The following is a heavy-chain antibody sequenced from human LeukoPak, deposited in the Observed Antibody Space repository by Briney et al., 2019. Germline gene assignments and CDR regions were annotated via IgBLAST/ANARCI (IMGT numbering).Heavy chain of an antibody. CDR2: IYHSGST. CDR3: ARVGGSYDWLDP. Sequence: KASQTLSLTCTVSGGSISSGGYYWSWIRQPPGKGLEWIGYIYHSGSTYYNPSLKSRVTISVDTSKNHFSLKLSSVTAADTAVYFCARVGGSYDWLDPWGQGTLVTVSS. CDR1: GGSISSGGYY. D-gene: IGHD1-26*01. J-gene: IGHJ5*02. V-gene: IGHV4-30-2*01.